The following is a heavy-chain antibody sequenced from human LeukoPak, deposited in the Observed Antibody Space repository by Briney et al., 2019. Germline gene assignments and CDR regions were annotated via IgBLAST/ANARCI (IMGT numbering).Heavy chain of an antibody. J-gene: IGHJ4*02. V-gene: IGHV3-23*01. Sequence: PGGSLRLSCAASGFTFSNAWMSWVRQAPGKGLEWVSTISGSGDRTYYADSVKGRFTISRDNSKNTLFLQMNSLRAEDTAVYYCAKGYYGSGSYGWFDYWGQGTLVTVSS. CDR3: AKGYYGSGSYGWFDY. CDR1: GFTFSNAW. CDR2: ISGSGDRT. D-gene: IGHD3-10*01.